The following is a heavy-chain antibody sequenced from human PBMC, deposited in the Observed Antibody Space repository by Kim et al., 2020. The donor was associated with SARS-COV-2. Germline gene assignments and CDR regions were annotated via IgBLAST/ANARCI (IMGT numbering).Heavy chain of an antibody. J-gene: IGHJ4*02. V-gene: IGHV3-23*01. Sequence: YADSVKGRVTNSRDNSKNTLYLQMNSLRAEDTAVYYCAKDRGIALAGSYYWGQGTLVTVSS. D-gene: IGHD6-19*01. CDR3: AKDRGIALAGSYY.